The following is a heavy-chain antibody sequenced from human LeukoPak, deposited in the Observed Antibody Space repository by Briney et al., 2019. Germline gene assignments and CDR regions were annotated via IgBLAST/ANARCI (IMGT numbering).Heavy chain of an antibody. CDR1: GGSISSYY. D-gene: IGHD5-18*01. V-gene: IGHV4-59*13. J-gene: IGHJ4*02. Sequence: ASETLSLTCTVSGGSISSYYWSWIRQPPGKGLERIGYIYYSGSTNYNPSLKSRVTITVDTSKNQISLKLSSVTAADTAVYYCARGRPGRGYSYTFFDYWGQGTLVTVSS. CDR3: ARGRPGRGYSYTFFDY. CDR2: IYYSGST.